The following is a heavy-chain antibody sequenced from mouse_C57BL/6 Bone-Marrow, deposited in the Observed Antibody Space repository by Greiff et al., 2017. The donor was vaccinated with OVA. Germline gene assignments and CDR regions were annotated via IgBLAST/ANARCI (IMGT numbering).Heavy chain of an antibody. CDR1: GFNIKDDY. Sequence: EVQLQQSGAELVRPEASVKLSCTASGFNIKDDYMHWVKQRPEQGLEWIGWIDPENGDTEYASKFQGKATITADTSSNTAYLQVSSLTSEDTAVFYSTSDWDDYGGRGTTLTVSS. CDR3: TSDWDDY. V-gene: IGHV14-4*01. D-gene: IGHD4-1*01. CDR2: IDPENGDT. J-gene: IGHJ2*01.